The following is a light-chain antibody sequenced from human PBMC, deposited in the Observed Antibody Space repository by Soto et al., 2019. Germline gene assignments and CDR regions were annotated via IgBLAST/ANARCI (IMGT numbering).Light chain of an antibody. J-gene: IGLJ2*01. V-gene: IGLV1-40*01. CDR2: GNS. CDR1: SSNIGAGYD. CDR3: QSYDNSLSGCV. Sequence: QSVLTQPPSVSGAPGQRVTISCTGSSSNIGAGYDVHWYQQLPGTAPKVLIFGNSNRPSGVPDRFSGSKSGTSASLAITGLQAEDEADYYCQSYDNSLSGCVFGGGTKLTVL.